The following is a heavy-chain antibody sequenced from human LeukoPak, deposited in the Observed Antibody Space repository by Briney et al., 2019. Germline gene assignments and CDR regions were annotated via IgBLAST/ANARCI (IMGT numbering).Heavy chain of an antibody. D-gene: IGHD2-15*01. Sequence: SETLSLTCAVYGGSFSGYYWSWIRQPPGKGLEWIGEINHSGSTNYNPSLKSRVTISVDTSKNQFSLKLSSVTAADTAVYYYARHRSNAWFDPWGQGTLVTVSS. J-gene: IGHJ5*02. CDR3: ARHRSNAWFDP. V-gene: IGHV4-34*01. CDR2: INHSGST. CDR1: GGSFSGYY.